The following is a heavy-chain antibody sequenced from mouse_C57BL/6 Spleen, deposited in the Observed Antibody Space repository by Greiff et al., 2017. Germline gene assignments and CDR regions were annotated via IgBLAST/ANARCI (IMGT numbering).Heavy chain of an antibody. CDR2: IYPGSGNT. Sequence: QVQLQQSGAELVRPGASVKLSCKASGYTFTDYYINWVKQRPGQGLEWIARIYPGSGNTYYNEKFKGKATLTAEKSSSTAYMQLSSLTSEDSAVYFCARVGDSDWYFDVWGTGTTVTVSS. CDR1: GYTFTDYY. CDR3: ARVGDSDWYFDV. V-gene: IGHV1-76*01. J-gene: IGHJ1*03.